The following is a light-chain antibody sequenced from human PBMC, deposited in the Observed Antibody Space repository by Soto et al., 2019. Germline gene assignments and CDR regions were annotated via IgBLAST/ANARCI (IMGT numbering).Light chain of an antibody. CDR1: QSGSSN. CDR2: GAS. V-gene: IGKV3-15*01. J-gene: IGKJ5*01. CDR3: QQYNEWPPIT. Sequence: EIVMTQSPATLSVSPGERATLSRRSSQSGSSNLACYQQKPGQAPRLLIYGASNRATGIPARFSGSGSGTEFTLTISSLQSEDSAVYYCQQYNEWPPITFGQGTRLDIK.